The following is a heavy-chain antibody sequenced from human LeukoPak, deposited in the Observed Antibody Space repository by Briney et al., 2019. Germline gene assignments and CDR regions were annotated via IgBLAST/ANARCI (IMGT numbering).Heavy chain of an antibody. V-gene: IGHV1-46*01. CDR3: ARGVSGSYSNFDY. CDR1: GYIFTNYY. Sequence: GASVKVSCKASGYIFTNYYMHWVRQAPGQGLEWMGIINPSGGSTDYAQNFQGRVTMTRDTSTSTVYMELSSLRSVDTAVYYCARGVSGSYSNFDYWGQGTLVTVSS. J-gene: IGHJ4*02. D-gene: IGHD1-26*01. CDR2: INPSGGST.